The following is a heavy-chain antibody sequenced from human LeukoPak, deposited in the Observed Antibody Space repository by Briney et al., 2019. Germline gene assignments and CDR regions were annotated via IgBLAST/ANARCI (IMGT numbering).Heavy chain of an antibody. D-gene: IGHD3-10*01. CDR1: GGSISSGGYY. V-gene: IGHV4-30-2*05. CDR2: IYHSGST. Sequence: SETLSLTCTVSGGSISSGGYYWSWIRQPPGKGLEWIGYIYHSGSTYYNPSLKSRVTISVDTSKNQFSLKLSSVTAADTAVYYCASWGEPLGAFDIWGQGTMVTVSS. J-gene: IGHJ3*02. CDR3: ASWGEPLGAFDI.